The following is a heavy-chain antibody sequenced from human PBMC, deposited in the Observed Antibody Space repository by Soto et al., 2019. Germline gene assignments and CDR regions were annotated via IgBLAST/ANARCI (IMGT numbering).Heavy chain of an antibody. D-gene: IGHD6-19*01. CDR1: GFTFSNNA. CDR2: ISASGGTT. Sequence: PGGSLRLSCVASGFTFSNNAMSWVRQAPGKGLEWVSCISASGGTTYYADSVKGRFTSSRDNSKNTLYLQMNSLRAEDTAVYYCAKDSGGFGTTVSFDYWGQGALFTVSS. J-gene: IGHJ4*02. V-gene: IGHV3-23*01. CDR3: AKDSGGFGTTVSFDY.